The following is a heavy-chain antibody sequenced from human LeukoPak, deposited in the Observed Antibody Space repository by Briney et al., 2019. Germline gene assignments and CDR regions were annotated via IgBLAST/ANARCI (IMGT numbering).Heavy chain of an antibody. V-gene: IGHV3-21*01. D-gene: IGHD6-19*01. J-gene: IGHJ4*02. CDR1: GFTFSHFG. CDR2: ISSSSSYI. CDR3: ARDIGVGYYFDY. Sequence: GGSLRLSCEASGFTFSHFGMHWVRQAPGKGLEWVSSISSSSSYIYYADSVKGRFTISRDNAKNSLYLQMNSLRAEDTAVYYRARDIGVGYYFDYWGQGTLVTVSS.